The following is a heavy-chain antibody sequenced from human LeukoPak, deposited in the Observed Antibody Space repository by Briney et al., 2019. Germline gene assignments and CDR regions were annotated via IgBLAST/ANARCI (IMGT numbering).Heavy chain of an antibody. J-gene: IGHJ5*02. CDR1: GYIFTGYY. CDR2: INPNSGGT. D-gene: IGHD4-17*01. Sequence: ASVKVSCKASGYIFTGYYMHWVRQAPGQGLEWMGWINPNSGGTNYAQKFQGRVTMTRDTSISTAYMELSRLRSDDTAVYYCARDYGDYANWFDPWGQGTLVTVSS. CDR3: ARDYGDYANWFDP. V-gene: IGHV1-2*02.